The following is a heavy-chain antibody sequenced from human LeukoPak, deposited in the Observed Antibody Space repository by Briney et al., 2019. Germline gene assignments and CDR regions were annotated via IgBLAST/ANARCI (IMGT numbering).Heavy chain of an antibody. V-gene: IGHV5-51*01. CDR2: IYPGDSDT. Sequence: LGESLKISCKGSGYSFTSYWIGWVRQMPGKGLKWMGIIYPGDSDTRYSPSFQGQVTISADKSISTAYLQWSSLKDSDTAMYYCARAYYDILTGPRNDAFDIWGQGTMVTVSS. CDR1: GYSFTSYW. J-gene: IGHJ3*02. D-gene: IGHD3-9*01. CDR3: ARAYYDILTGPRNDAFDI.